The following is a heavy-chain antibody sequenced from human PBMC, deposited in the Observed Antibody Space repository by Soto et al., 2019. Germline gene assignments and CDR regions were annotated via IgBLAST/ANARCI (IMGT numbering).Heavy chain of an antibody. CDR3: AGGTAAVAGTELAYYYYGMDX. J-gene: IGHJ6*02. CDR1: GFTFSSYE. V-gene: IGHV3-48*03. D-gene: IGHD6-19*01. CDR2: ISSSGSTI. Sequence: PGGSLRLSFAASGFTFSSYEMNWVRQAPGKGLEGVSYISSSGSTIYYAYSVKVRFTISIDNANKSLYLQMNSLRAEDTAVYYCAGGTAAVAGTELAYYYYGMDXWGQGTTVTVS.